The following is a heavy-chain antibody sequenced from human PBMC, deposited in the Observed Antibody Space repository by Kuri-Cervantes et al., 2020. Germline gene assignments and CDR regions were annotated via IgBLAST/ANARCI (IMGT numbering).Heavy chain of an antibody. CDR3: ASWLGELPVDY. CDR1: GFTFDDYA. J-gene: IGHJ4*02. CDR2: ISWNSGSI. Sequence: GGSLRLSCAASGFTFDDYAMHWVRQAPGKGLEWVSGISWNSGSIGYADSVKGRFTISRDNAKNSLYLQMNSLRAEDTALYYCASWLGELPVDYWGQGTLVTVSS. D-gene: IGHD3-10*01. V-gene: IGHV3-9*01.